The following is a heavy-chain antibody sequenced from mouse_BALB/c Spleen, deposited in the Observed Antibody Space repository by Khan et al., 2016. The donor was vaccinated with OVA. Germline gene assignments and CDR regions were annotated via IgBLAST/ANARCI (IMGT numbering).Heavy chain of an antibody. CDR2: INPSSGYT. CDR3: ARGGSSHYAMDY. Sequence: QVQLKQSAAELARPGASVKMSCKASCYTFTSYTMHWVKQRPGQGLEWIGYINPSSGYTEYNQKFKDKTTLTADKSSSTAYMQLSSLTSEDSAVYYCARGGSSHYAMDYWGQGTSVTVSS. J-gene: IGHJ4*01. D-gene: IGHD1-1*01. CDR1: CYTFTSYT. V-gene: IGHV1-4*02.